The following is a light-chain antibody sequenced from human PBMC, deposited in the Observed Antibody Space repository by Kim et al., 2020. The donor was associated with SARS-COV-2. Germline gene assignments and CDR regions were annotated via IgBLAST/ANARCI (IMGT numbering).Light chain of an antibody. CDR3: MQGTHWPYS. CDR1: QSLVYSDGNTY. V-gene: IGKV2-30*01. CDR2: EVS. Sequence: QPDAISCRYSQSLVYSDGNTYLHWFQQRPGQSPRRLIYEVSNRDSGVPDRFSGSESGTDFTLTINRVEAEDVAVYYCMQGTHWPYSFGLGTKLEI. J-gene: IGKJ2*03.